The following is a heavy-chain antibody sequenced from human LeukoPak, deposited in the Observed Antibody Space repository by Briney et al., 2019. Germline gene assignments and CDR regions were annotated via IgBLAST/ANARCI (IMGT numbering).Heavy chain of an antibody. J-gene: IGHJ5*02. CDR3: ARHIWQSTARPWFDP. Sequence: RSSETLSLTCTVSGGSISSGSYYCGWIRPPPGKVLEWIGTIYYSGATYYNPSLKSRVTISVDTSKNQFSLKVSAVIAADTALYYCARHIWQSTARPWFDPWGQGTLVTVSS. V-gene: IGHV4-39*01. CDR1: GGSISSGSYY. D-gene: IGHD2-21*01. CDR2: IYYSGAT.